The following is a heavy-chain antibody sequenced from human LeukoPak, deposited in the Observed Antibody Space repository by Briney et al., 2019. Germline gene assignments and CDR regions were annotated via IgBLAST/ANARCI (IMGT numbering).Heavy chain of an antibody. CDR2: IYYSGST. V-gene: IGHV4-61*08. Sequence: SEALSLTCAVSGGSISSGGYSWSWIRQPPGKGLEWIGYIYYSGSTNYSPSLKSRVTISVDTSKNQFSLKLSSVTAADTAVYYCARQGYSAYEILDYWGQGTLVTVSS. D-gene: IGHD5-12*01. CDR1: GGSISSGGYS. J-gene: IGHJ4*02. CDR3: ARQGYSAYEILDY.